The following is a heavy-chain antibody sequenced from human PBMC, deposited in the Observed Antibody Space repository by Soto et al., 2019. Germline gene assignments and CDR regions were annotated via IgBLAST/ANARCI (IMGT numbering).Heavy chain of an antibody. V-gene: IGHV4-30-4*01. J-gene: IGHJ5*02. CDR3: ATSTRTLGRLFDP. Sequence: QIQLQESGPGLVKPSQTLSLTCTVSGVSISSGERYWSWIRQPPGRGLEWIGYIYNRGNTDYSPCLKSRVTMSINTSKNQFSLKLTPGTAADTAVYYWATSTRTLGRLFDPWGQGTLVTVSS. CDR2: IYNRGNT. CDR1: GVSISSGERY. D-gene: IGHD2-2*01.